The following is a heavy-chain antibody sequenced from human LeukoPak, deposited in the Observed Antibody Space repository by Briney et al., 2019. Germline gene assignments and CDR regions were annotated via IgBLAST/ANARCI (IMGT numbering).Heavy chain of an antibody. CDR2: ISAYNGNT. D-gene: IGHD3-22*01. Sequence: ASVKVSCKATGYTFTSYGISWVRQAPGQGLEWMGWISAYNGNTNYAQKLQGRVTMTTDTSTSTAYMELRSLRSDDTAVYYCARDQAPYYYDSSGHISDYWGRGTLVTVSS. CDR3: ARDQAPYYYDSSGHISDY. CDR1: GYTFTSYG. J-gene: IGHJ4*02. V-gene: IGHV1-18*01.